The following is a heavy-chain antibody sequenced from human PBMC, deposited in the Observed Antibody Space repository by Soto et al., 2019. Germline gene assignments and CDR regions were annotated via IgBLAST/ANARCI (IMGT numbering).Heavy chain of an antibody. CDR3: ARVGSGWYGVGWFDP. Sequence: GASVKVSCKASGYTFTSYGTSWVRQAPGQGLEWMGWISAYNGNTNYAQKLQGRVTMTTDTSTSTAYMELRSLRSDDTAVYYCARVGSGWYGVGWFDPWGQGTLVTVSS. CDR1: GYTFTSYG. D-gene: IGHD6-19*01. V-gene: IGHV1-18*01. CDR2: ISAYNGNT. J-gene: IGHJ5*02.